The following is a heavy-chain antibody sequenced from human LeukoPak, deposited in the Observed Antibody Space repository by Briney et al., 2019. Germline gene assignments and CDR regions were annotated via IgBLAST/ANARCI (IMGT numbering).Heavy chain of an antibody. J-gene: IGHJ4*02. CDR2: IYSGGST. CDR1: GFTFSSYG. Sequence: GSLRLSCAASGFTFSSYGMHWVRQVPGKGLEWVSVIYSGGSTYYADSVKGRFTISRDNSKNTPYLQMNSLRAEDTAVYYCARDLGKIGGNSSPFDCWGQGTLVTVSS. CDR3: ARDLGKIGGNSSPFDC. V-gene: IGHV3-NL1*01. D-gene: IGHD4-23*01.